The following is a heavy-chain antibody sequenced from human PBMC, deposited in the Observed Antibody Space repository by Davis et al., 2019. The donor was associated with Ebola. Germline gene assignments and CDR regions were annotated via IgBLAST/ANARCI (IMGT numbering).Heavy chain of an antibody. CDR2: MFYSGRT. Sequence: SETLSLTCAVSGYSIRSGYYWSWIRQPPGKGLEWIGYMFYSGRTNYNPSLKSRVTISIDTSKSQFSLKLDSVTAADTAVYYCARDSDAFDIWGQGTMVTVSS. CDR3: ARDSDAFDI. J-gene: IGHJ3*02. V-gene: IGHV4-61*01. CDR1: GYSIRSGYY.